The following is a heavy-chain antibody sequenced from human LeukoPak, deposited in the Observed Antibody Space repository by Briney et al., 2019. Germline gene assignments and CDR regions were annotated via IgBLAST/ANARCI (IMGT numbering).Heavy chain of an antibody. CDR1: GFTFSSYW. Sequence: GGSLRLSCAASGFTFSSYWMHWVRQAPGKGLVWVSRINSDGSSTSYADSVKGRFTISRDNAKNTLYLQMNSLRAEDTAVYYCARDRGEGGDKSGYSSSWYWSPKNWFDPWGQGTLVTVSS. CDR2: INSDGSST. V-gene: IGHV3-74*01. D-gene: IGHD6-13*01. J-gene: IGHJ5*02. CDR3: ARDRGEGGDKSGYSSSWYWSPKNWFDP.